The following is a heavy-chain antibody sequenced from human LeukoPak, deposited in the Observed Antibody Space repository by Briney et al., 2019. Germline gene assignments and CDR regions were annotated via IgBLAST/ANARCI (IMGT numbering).Heavy chain of an antibody. J-gene: IGHJ4*02. CDR1: GGSISRSSYY. CDR2: IYYSGNT. CDR3: ARHTFYYYDSSGYYERPFDY. D-gene: IGHD3-22*01. Sequence: SETLSLTCTVSGGSISRSSYYWGWIRQPPGKGLEWIGSIYYSGNTYYNPSLKSRVTISVDTSKNQFSLKLSSVTAADTAVYYCARHTFYYYDSSGYYERPFDYWGQGTLVTVSS. V-gene: IGHV4-39*01.